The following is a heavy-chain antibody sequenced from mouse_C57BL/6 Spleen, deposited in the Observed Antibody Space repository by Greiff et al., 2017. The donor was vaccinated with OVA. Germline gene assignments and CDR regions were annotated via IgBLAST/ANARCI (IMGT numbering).Heavy chain of an antibody. D-gene: IGHD2-1*01. V-gene: IGHV1-55*01. CDR3: AREWDYYGNLRVLFAY. Sequence: VQLQQPGAELVKPGASVKMSCKASGYTFTSYWITWVKQRPGQGLEWIGDIYPGSGSTNYNEKFKSKATLTVDTSSSTAYMQLSSLTSEDSAVYYCAREWDYYGNLRVLFAYWGQGTLVTVSA. CDR2: IYPGSGST. J-gene: IGHJ3*01. CDR1: GYTFTSYW.